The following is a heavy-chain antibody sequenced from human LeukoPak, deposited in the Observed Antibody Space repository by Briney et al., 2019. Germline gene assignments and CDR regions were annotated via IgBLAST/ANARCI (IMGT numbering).Heavy chain of an antibody. Sequence: ASVKVSCKVSGYTLTELSMHWVRQAPGKGLEWMGGFDTEDGETIYAQKFQGRVTMTEDTSTDTAYMELSSLRSEDTAVYYCATSTTGTTIPDYWGQGTLVTVSS. D-gene: IGHD1-1*01. J-gene: IGHJ4*02. CDR3: ATSTTGTTIPDY. V-gene: IGHV1-24*01. CDR1: GYTLTELS. CDR2: FDTEDGET.